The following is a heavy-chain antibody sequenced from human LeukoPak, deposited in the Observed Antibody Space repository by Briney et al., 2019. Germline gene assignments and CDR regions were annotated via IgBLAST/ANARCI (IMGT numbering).Heavy chain of an antibody. Sequence: SETLSLTCTVSGGSISSGGYYWSWIRQHPGKGLEWIGYIYYSGSTYYNPSLKSRVTISVDTSKNQFSLKLSSVTAADTAVYYCARGLSSSWFIDAFDIWGQGTMVTVSS. D-gene: IGHD6-13*01. V-gene: IGHV4-31*03. CDR2: IYYSGST. CDR3: ARGLSSSWFIDAFDI. J-gene: IGHJ3*02. CDR1: GGSISSGGYY.